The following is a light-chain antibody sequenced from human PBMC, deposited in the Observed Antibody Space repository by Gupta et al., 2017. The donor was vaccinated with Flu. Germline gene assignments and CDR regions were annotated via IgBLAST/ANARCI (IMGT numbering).Light chain of an antibody. CDR3: CSYAGGNNWV. J-gene: IGLJ3*02. Sequence: HSALTQPPSVSAPPGPSVTISCSGALANVGNFDYVSWYQQHPGVAPKLIIHDVNQRPSGVPDRFSGSKSGNTASLTIAGLQDEDEADYWCCSYAGGNNWVFGGGTKLTVL. CDR2: DVN. V-gene: IGLV2-11*01. CDR1: LANVGNFDY.